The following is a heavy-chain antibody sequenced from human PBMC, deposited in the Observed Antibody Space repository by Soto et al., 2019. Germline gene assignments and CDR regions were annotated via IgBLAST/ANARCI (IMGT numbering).Heavy chain of an antibody. CDR1: GFPFSSRG. CDR3: ARDVGSLTNTVRVSTFIGL. V-gene: IGHV3-33*08. J-gene: IGHJ4*02. Sequence: PGGSLRLSCEAAGFPFSSRGMRRVRQAPGKGLEWVALMFNDGNSKFYSDSPKGRFTLSIDTSKNTLYLQMNSLRAEDTAIYYCARDVGSLTNTVRVSTFIGLWGQGDLVSLSS. CDR2: MFNDGNSK. D-gene: IGHD2-8*01.